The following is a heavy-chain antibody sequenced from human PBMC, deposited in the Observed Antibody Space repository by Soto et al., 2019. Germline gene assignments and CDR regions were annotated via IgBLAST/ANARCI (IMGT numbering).Heavy chain of an antibody. CDR3: DRAGYYYDRSGSHSTHY. Sequence: PSQTLSLTCASSGESVSSNSAAWNWIRQSPSRGLEWLGRTYYRSKWYNDYAVSVKSRITLNPDTSKNQFSLQLNSVTPEDTAVYYCDRAGYYYDRSGSHSTHYWGPATLVTVSS. CDR2: TYYRSKWYN. D-gene: IGHD3-22*01. CDR1: GESVSSNSAA. V-gene: IGHV6-1*01. J-gene: IGHJ4*02.